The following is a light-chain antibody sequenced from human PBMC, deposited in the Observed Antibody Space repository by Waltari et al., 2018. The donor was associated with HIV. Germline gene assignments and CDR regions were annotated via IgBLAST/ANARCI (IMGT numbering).Light chain of an antibody. CDR2: DTG. CDR1: TGAVTNGHY. J-gene: IGLJ2*01. V-gene: IGLV7-46*01. CDR3: LLSYSGPRV. Sequence: QAVVTQEPSLTVSPGGTVTLTCGSSTGAVTNGHYPYWFQQKPGQTPRTLVYDTGNNHSWIPARFSGSLLGGKAALTLSGAQPEDEAEYYCLLSYSGPRVFGGGTKLTVL.